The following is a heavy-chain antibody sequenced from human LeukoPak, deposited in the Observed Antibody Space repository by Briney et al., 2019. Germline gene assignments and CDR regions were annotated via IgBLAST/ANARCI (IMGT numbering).Heavy chain of an antibody. CDR2: IYYSGST. V-gene: IGHV4-39*01. D-gene: IGHD2-15*01. Sequence: SETLSLTCTVSGGSISSSSYYWGWIRQPPGKGLEWIGSIYYSGSTYYNPSLKSRVTISVDTSKNQFSLKLSSVTAADTAVYYCASLACPECPDIGWFDPWGQGTLVTVSS. J-gene: IGHJ5*02. CDR3: ASLACPECPDIGWFDP. CDR1: GGSISSSSYY.